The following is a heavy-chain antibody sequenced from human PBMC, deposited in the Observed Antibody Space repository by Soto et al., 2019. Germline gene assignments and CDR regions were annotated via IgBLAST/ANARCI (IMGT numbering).Heavy chain of an antibody. D-gene: IGHD4-17*01. Sequence: QITLKESGPPQVKPTQTLTLTCTASGLSFGTSGVGVGWIRQPPGEALEWLALIYWNDDKRYSPSLKSSLTITKDTSKNQVVLTMTNVDPVDTATYYCASMTTVATAAFDIWGQGTMVTVSS. V-gene: IGHV2-5*01. CDR1: GLSFGTSGVG. J-gene: IGHJ3*02. CDR3: ASMTTVATAAFDI. CDR2: IYWNDDK.